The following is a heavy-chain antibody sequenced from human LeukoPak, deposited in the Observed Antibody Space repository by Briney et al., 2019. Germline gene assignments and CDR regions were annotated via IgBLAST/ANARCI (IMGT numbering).Heavy chain of an antibody. CDR2: IYYSGST. Sequence: PSETLSLTCTVSGGSISSYYWSWIRQPPGKGLEWIGYIYYSGSTNYNPSLKSRVTISVDTSKNQFSLKLSSVTAADTAVYYCARARYSTGYYYFDYWGQGTLVTVSS. J-gene: IGHJ4*02. CDR1: GGSISSYY. D-gene: IGHD3-22*01. CDR3: ARARYSTGYYYFDY. V-gene: IGHV4-59*12.